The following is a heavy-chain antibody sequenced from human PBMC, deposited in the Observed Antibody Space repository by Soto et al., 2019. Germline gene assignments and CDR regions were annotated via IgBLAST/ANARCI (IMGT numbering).Heavy chain of an antibody. D-gene: IGHD6-13*01. CDR2: IKQDGSEK. CDR1: GFTFSSYW. V-gene: IGHV3-7*03. Sequence: GGSLRLSCAASGFTFSSYWMSWVRQAPGKGLEWVANIKQDGSEKYYVDSVKGRFTISRDNAKNSLYLQMNSLRAEDTAVYYCPTNESSSWYLHYWGQGTLVTAPQ. CDR3: PTNESSSWYLHY. J-gene: IGHJ4*02.